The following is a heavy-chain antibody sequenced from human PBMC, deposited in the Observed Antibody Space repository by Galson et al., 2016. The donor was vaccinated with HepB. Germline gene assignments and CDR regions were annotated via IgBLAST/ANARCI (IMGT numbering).Heavy chain of an antibody. J-gene: IGHJ4*02. Sequence: SLRLSCAASGFTFTNYNMSWVRRAPGKGLEWVSSISLSRTYIYYADSVKGRFTISRDNAKDSLYLQMNSLRADDTAVYYCARDGDFDSGTYYSAQLVWGQGTLVTVSS. CDR3: ARDGDFDSGTYYSAQLV. CDR1: GFTFTNYN. V-gene: IGHV3-21*01. D-gene: IGHD3-10*01. CDR2: ISLSRTYI.